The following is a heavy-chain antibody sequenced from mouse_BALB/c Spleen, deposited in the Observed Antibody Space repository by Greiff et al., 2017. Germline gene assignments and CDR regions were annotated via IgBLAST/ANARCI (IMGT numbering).Heavy chain of an antibody. CDR2: ISSGGST. CDR3: ARGSRVDYAMDY. Sequence: EVKVEESGGGLVKPGGSLKLSCAASGFTFSSYAMSWVRQTPEKRLEWVASISSGGSTYYPDSVKGRFTISRDNARNILYLQMSSLRSEDTAMYYCARGSRVDYAMDYWGQGTSVTVSS. CDR1: GFTFSSYA. J-gene: IGHJ4*01. V-gene: IGHV5-6-5*01.